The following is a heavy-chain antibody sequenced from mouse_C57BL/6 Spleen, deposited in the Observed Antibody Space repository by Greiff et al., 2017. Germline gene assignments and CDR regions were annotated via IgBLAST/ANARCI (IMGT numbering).Heavy chain of an antibody. V-gene: IGHV5-4*01. CDR3: ARATANFDY. CDR2: ISDGGSYT. CDR1: GFTFSSSA. Sequence: EVQRVESGGGLVKPGGSLKLSCAASGFTFSSSAMSWVRQTPEKRLEWVATISDGGSYTYYPDNVKGRFTISRDNAKNNLYLQMSHLKSEDTAMYYCARATANFDYWGQGTTLTVSS. D-gene: IGHD1-2*01. J-gene: IGHJ2*01.